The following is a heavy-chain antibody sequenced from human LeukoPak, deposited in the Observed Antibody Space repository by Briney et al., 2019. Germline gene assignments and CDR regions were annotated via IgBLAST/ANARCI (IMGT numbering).Heavy chain of an antibody. CDR1: GGSIRSSYYY. CDR2: IYDSGST. D-gene: IGHD3-10*01. J-gene: IGHJ6*02. Sequence: PSETLSLTCTVSGGSIRSSYYYWGWIRQPPGKGLEWIGSIYDSGSTYYNPSLKSRVTISVDTSKNQFSLKLNSVTAADTAVYYCARGYGSGSYYNPYYYYYGMDVWGQGTTVTVSS. CDR3: ARGYGSGSYYNPYYYYYGMDV. V-gene: IGHV4-39*01.